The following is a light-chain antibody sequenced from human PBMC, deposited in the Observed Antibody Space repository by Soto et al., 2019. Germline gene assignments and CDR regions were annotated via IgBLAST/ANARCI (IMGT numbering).Light chain of an antibody. J-gene: IGKJ5*01. Sequence: DIQLTQSPSFLSASVGDRVTITCRASQGISRSLAWYQQKPGKAPNLLIYSASTLQGGAPPRFSGSGSGTEFTLTISSLQPEDFAAYYCQQLHNYPLTFGQGTLLEIQ. CDR2: SAS. CDR1: QGISRS. V-gene: IGKV1-9*01. CDR3: QQLHNYPLT.